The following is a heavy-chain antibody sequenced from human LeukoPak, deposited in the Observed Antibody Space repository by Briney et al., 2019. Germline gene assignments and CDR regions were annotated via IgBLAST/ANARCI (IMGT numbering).Heavy chain of an antibody. Sequence: GGSLRLSWAASGLTFSDYYMSWIRQAPGEGLEWVSYISSSGSTIYYADSVKGRFTISRDNAKNSLYLQMNSLRAEDTAVYYCARERIVGATEGFDYWGQGTLVTVSS. CDR2: ISSSGSTI. D-gene: IGHD1-26*01. J-gene: IGHJ4*02. CDR3: ARERIVGATEGFDY. CDR1: GLTFSDYY. V-gene: IGHV3-11*01.